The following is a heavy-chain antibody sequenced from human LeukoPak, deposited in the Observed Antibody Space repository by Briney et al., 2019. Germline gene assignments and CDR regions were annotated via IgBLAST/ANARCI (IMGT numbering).Heavy chain of an antibody. CDR1: GGSISSSSDY. V-gene: IGHV4-39*01. J-gene: IGHJ4*02. Sequence: SETLSLTCTDSGGSISSSSDYCGWIRQPPGKGLEWIGSIYYSGSTYYNPSLKSRVTISVDTSKNQFSLKLSSVTAADPAVYYCARLSDVDYWGQGTLVTVSS. CDR2: IYYSGST. CDR3: ARLSDVDY.